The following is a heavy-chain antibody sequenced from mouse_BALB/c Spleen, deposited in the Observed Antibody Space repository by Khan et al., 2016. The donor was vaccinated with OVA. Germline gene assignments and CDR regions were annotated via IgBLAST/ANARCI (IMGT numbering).Heavy chain of an antibody. Sequence: QVQLQQSGPELKKPGETVKISCKASGYTFTNYGMNWVKQAPGKGLKWMGWINTYTGEPTYADDFKGRFAFSLETSASTASLQINNLKNEDTATYFCARVGNYWYFDVWGAGTTVTVSS. CDR2: INTYTGEP. J-gene: IGHJ1*01. CDR1: GYTFTNYG. V-gene: IGHV9-3-1*01. CDR3: ARVGNYWYFDV. D-gene: IGHD2-1*01.